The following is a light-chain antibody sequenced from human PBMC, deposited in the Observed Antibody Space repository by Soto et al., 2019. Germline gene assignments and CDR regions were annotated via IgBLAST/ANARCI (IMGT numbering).Light chain of an antibody. J-gene: IGLJ1*01. CDR2: EGS. Sequence: QSALTQPASVSGSPGQSITISCTGTSSGVGSYNLVSWYQQHPGKAPKLMIYEGSKRPSGVSNRFSGSKSGNTASLTISGLQAEDEAVYYCCSYAGSSTFPYLFGTGPKFTVL. CDR3: CSYAGSSTFPYL. CDR1: SSGVGSYNL. V-gene: IGLV2-23*03.